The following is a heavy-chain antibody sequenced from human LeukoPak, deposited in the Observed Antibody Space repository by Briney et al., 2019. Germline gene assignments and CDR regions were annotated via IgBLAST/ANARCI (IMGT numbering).Heavy chain of an antibody. J-gene: IGHJ4*02. Sequence: ASVKVSCKASGYTFTGYYMHWVRQAPGQGLEWMGWINPNSGGTNYAQKFQGRVTMTRDTSISTAYMELSRLRSDDTAVYYCARDRSGGSGWKLDYWGQGTLVTVSS. D-gene: IGHD6-19*01. V-gene: IGHV1-2*02. CDR3: ARDRSGGSGWKLDY. CDR1: GYTFTGYY. CDR2: INPNSGGT.